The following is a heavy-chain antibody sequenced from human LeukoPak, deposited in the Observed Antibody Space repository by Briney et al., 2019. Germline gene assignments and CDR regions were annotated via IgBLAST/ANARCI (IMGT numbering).Heavy chain of an antibody. Sequence: WETLSLTCTVSGASIVTYYWSWIRQPPGKGLEGMGYISPTGYTLYTPSLQRRVTISSDMSENQFSLILSSVTAADTAVYYCTRHDVVPVIGHGIAVWGQGTTVIVSS. V-gene: IGHV4-59*08. J-gene: IGHJ6*02. CDR2: ISPTGYT. CDR3: TRHDVVPVIGHGIAV. CDR1: GASIVTYY. D-gene: IGHD3-16*02.